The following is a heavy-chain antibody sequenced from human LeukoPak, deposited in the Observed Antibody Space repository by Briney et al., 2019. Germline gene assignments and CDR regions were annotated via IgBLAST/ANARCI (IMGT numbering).Heavy chain of an antibody. J-gene: IGHJ4*02. V-gene: IGHV3-23*01. Sequence: PGGSLRLSCAASGFPFTTYTMAWVRQAPGGGLEWVSCISGDGGGTYYADSVKGRFAISRDNSKSTLYLQMNSLRAEDTAVYYCLKDFGGNIGGPGYWGRGTLVTVSS. D-gene: IGHD2/OR15-2a*01. CDR1: GFPFTTYT. CDR3: LKDFGGNIGGPGY. CDR2: ISGDGGGT.